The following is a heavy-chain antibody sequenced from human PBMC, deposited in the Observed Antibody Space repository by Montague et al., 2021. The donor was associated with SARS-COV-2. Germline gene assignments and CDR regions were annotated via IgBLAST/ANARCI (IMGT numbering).Heavy chain of an antibody. CDR2: INHSGST. CDR3: VVVPLGPRGRGFDC. Sequence: SETLSLTCAVYGGSFSGYYWNWIRQPPGKGLEWIGEINHSGSTNYNPSLKSRVTISVDTSKNQFSLKLSSVTAADTAVYYCVVVPLGPRGRGFDCWGQGTLVTVSS. CDR1: GGSFSGYY. J-gene: IGHJ4*02. D-gene: IGHD2-15*01. V-gene: IGHV4-34*01.